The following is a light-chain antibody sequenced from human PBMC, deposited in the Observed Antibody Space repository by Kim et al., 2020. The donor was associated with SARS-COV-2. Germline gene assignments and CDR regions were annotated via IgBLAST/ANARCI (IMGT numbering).Light chain of an antibody. Sequence: SYELTQPPSVSVSPGQTASITCSGDKLGDKYACWYQQKPGQSPVLVIYQDSKWPSGIPERFSGSNSGNTATLTISETQAMDEADYYCQAWDSSTAVFGGG. J-gene: IGLJ3*02. V-gene: IGLV3-1*01. CDR2: QDS. CDR3: QAWDSSTAV. CDR1: KLGDKY.